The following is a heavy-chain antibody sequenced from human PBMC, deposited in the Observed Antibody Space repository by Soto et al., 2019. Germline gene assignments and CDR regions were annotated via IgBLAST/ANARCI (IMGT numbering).Heavy chain of an antibody. CDR3: ARAIYRSGWYRNEYFDY. CDR1: GGSISSGGYY. D-gene: IGHD6-19*01. V-gene: IGHV4-31*03. J-gene: IGHJ4*02. Sequence: SETLSLTCTVSGGSISSGGYYWSWIRQHPGKGLEWIGYIYYSGSTYYNPSLKSRVTISVDTSKNQFSLKLSSVTAADTAVYYCARAIYRSGWYRNEYFDYWGQGTLGTVSS. CDR2: IYYSGST.